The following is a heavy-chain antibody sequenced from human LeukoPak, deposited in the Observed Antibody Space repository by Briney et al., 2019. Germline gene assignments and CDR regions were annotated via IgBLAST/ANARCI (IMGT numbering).Heavy chain of an antibody. D-gene: IGHD1-14*01. CDR2: INPKNGDT. CDR3: SRDTTPLDY. CDR1: GYTFTGTY. V-gene: IGHV1-2*02. Sequence: ASVKVSCKTSGYTFTGTYMHWVRQAPGQGLEWMGWINPKNGDTHYAQKFQGRVTMTRDTSINTAYTEMARLTSDDTAVYYCSRDTTPLDYWGQGTLVTVSS. J-gene: IGHJ4*02.